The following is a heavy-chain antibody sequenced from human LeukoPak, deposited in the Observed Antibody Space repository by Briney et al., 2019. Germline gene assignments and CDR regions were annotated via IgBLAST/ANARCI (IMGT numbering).Heavy chain of an antibody. D-gene: IGHD6-6*01. J-gene: IGHJ4*02. Sequence: SETLSLTCTVSGGSISSYYWSWIRQPPGKGLEWVGYIYYSGSTNYNPSLKSRVTISVDTSKNQFSLKLSSVTAADTAVYYCARLSSSSYFDYWGQGTLVTVSS. CDR1: GGSISSYY. CDR3: ARLSSSSYFDY. V-gene: IGHV4-59*01. CDR2: IYYSGST.